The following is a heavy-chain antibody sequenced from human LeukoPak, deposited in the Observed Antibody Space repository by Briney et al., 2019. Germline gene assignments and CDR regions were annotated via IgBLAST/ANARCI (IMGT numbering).Heavy chain of an antibody. J-gene: IGHJ4*02. CDR1: GGSISSYY. V-gene: IGHV4-59*01. CDR2: IYYSGST. D-gene: IGHD3-9*01. Sequence: SETLSLTCTVSGGSISSYYWSWIRQPPGKGLEWIGYIYYSGSTNYNPSLKSRVTISVDTSKNQFSLKLSSVTAADTAVYYCARAIEYYDILTGYYPGYFDYWGQGTLVTVSS. CDR3: ARAIEYYDILTGYYPGYFDY.